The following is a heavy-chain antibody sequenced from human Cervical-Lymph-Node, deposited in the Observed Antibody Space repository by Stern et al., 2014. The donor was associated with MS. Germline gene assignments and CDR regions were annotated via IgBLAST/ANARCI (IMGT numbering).Heavy chain of an antibody. CDR1: GFTFSSYA. CDR2: IGTACDT. D-gene: IGHD2-15*01. CDR3: ARGNGYCSGGSCYSFDY. Sequence: GQLVESGGGLVQPGGSLRLSFAASGFTFSSYAMHWVRQATGKGLEWVSAIGTACDTYYPGSVKGRFTISRENAKNSLYLQMNSLRAGDTAVYYCARGNGYCSGGSCYSFDYWGQGTLVTVSS. J-gene: IGHJ4*02. V-gene: IGHV3-13*01.